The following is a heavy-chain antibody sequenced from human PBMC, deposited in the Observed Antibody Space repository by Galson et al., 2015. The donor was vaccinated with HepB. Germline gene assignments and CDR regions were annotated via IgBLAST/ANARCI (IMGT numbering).Heavy chain of an antibody. CDR1: GYTFTNYG. CDR3: AREGQLGY. Sequence: SVKVSCKAFGYTFTNYGFSWVRQAPGQGLEWMGWISGYNGNKNYEQKFQGRVTMTIDASTSTSYMELRSLRSDDTAVYYCAREGQLGYWGRGTLITVSS. CDR2: ISGYNGNK. J-gene: IGHJ4*02. D-gene: IGHD6-6*01. V-gene: IGHV1-18*01.